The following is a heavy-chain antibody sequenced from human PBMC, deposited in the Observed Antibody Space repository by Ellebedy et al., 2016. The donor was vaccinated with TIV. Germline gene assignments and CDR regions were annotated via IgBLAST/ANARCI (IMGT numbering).Heavy chain of an antibody. V-gene: IGHV1-69*11. D-gene: IGHD2-21*02. Sequence: ASVKVSCKAPGGTFSTYAITWVRQAPGQGLEWIGIFIHSLATGTYARKFQGRVAITADESTTTSYMDLSSLRSEDTAVYYCARGYPFLPGTASSYYGLDVWGQGTTVTVTS. J-gene: IGHJ6*02. CDR2: FIHSLATG. CDR1: GGTFSTYA. CDR3: ARGYPFLPGTASSYYGLDV.